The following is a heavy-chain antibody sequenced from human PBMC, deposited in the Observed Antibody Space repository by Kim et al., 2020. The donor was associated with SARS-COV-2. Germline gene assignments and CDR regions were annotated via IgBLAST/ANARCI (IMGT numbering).Heavy chain of an antibody. CDR3: ARFGSYYGMDV. J-gene: IGHJ6*02. V-gene: IGHV1-18*01. CDR2: T. D-gene: IGHD3-10*01. Sequence: TNSAQKLQGRVTMTTDTSTSTAYMELRSLRSDDTAVYYCARFGSYYGMDVWGQGTTVTVSS.